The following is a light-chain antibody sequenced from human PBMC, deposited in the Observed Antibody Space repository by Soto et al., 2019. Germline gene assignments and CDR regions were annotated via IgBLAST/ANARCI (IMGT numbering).Light chain of an antibody. CDR2: GAS. CDR1: QTVNSRY. V-gene: IGKV3-20*01. J-gene: IGKJ2*01. CDR3: QQFDDSRPAFT. Sequence: ESVLTQSPGTLSLSPGERATLSCRASQTVNSRYLTWYQHKPGQAPRLLIYGASIRATGLPDRFSGSRSGADFSLTITRLEPEDSAVYYCQQFDDSRPAFTFGQGTKLEI.